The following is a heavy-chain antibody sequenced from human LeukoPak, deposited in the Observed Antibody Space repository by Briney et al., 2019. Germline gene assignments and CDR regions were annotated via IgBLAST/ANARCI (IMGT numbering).Heavy chain of an antibody. V-gene: IGHV3-21*01. CDR2: ISSSSSYI. CDR3: ARDSARSFGYFDY. D-gene: IGHD3-16*01. Sequence: MAGGSLRLSCAASGFPFSSYSMNWVRQAPGKGLEWVSSISSSSSYIYYADSVKGRFTISRDNAKNSLYLQMNSLRAEDTAVYYCARDSARSFGYFDYWGQGTLVTVSS. J-gene: IGHJ4*02. CDR1: GFPFSSYS.